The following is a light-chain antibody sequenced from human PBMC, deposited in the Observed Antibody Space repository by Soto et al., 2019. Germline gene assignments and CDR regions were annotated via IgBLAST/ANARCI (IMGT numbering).Light chain of an antibody. CDR3: QQCYTSPIT. J-gene: IGKJ5*01. V-gene: IGKV1-39*01. CDR1: QNINSW. CDR2: AAS. Sequence: IPMNHAPTTPSAAFGAIVCVPCRASQNINSWLAWYQQKPGKAPKLLIYAASSLQSGVPPRFTGSGSGTDFTLTISSLQPEDFATYYCQQCYTSPITFGQGTRLE.